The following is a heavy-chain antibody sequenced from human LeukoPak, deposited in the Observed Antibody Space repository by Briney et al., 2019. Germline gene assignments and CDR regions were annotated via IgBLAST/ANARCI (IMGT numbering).Heavy chain of an antibody. CDR1: GFTFSTYE. D-gene: IGHD6-13*01. CDR2: ISSSGTTI. CDR3: ARVDSSSWYGDFDY. V-gene: IGHV3-48*03. J-gene: IGHJ4*02. Sequence: GGSLRLSCAASGFTFSTYEMNWVRQAPGKGLEWVSYISSSGTTIHYADSVKGRFTISRDNSKNTLYLQMNSLRAEDTAVYYCARVDSSSWYGDFDYWGQGTLVTVSS.